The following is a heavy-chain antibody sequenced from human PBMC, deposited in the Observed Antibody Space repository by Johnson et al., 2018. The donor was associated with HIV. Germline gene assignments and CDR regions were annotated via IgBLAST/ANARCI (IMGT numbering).Heavy chain of an antibody. D-gene: IGHD1-26*01. Sequence: QVQLVESGGGVVQPGRSLRLSCAASGFTFSSYGMHWVRQAPGKGLEWVAVIWYDGSNKYYADSEGRFTISRDNSKNTLYLQMNSLRAEDTAVYYCAKDGDHSGSPPESFDIWGQGTMVTVSS. CDR3: AKDGDHSGSPPESFDI. V-gene: IGHV3-33*06. CDR1: GFTFSSYG. J-gene: IGHJ3*02. CDR2: IWYDGSNK.